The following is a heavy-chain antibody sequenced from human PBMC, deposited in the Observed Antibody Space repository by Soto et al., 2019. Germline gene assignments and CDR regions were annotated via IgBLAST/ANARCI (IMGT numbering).Heavy chain of an antibody. V-gene: IGHV3-23*01. Sequence: EVQLLESGGGLAQPGGSLRLSCAVSGITFTNYAMGWVRQPPGMGLEWVPGIRGNVGSTTHHADSVTGRFTMARDNAKNILFLQMNSLRAEDTAVYYCAKHRGFVAGPFDSWGQGTLVIVSS. D-gene: IGHD6-19*01. CDR3: AKHRGFVAGPFDS. CDR2: IRGNVGSTT. CDR1: GITFTNYA. J-gene: IGHJ4*02.